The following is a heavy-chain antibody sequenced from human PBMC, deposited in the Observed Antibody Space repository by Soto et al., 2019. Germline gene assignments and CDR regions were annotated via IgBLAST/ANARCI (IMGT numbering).Heavy chain of an antibody. CDR2: ISGSGGST. CDR1: GFTFSSYA. CDR3: AKDSGYSSGCFDY. D-gene: IGHD6-19*01. V-gene: IGHV3-23*01. Sequence: EVQLLESGGGLVQPGGSLRLSCEASGFTFSSYAMSWVRQAPGKGLEWVSAISGSGGSTYYADSVKGRFTISRDNSKNTLYLQMNSLRAEDTAVYYCAKDSGYSSGCFDYWGQGTLVTVSS. J-gene: IGHJ4*02.